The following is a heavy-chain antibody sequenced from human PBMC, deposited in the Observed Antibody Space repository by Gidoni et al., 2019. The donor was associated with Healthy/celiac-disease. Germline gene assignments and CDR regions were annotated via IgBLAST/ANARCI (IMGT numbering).Heavy chain of an antibody. V-gene: IGHV3-64D*06. CDR2: ISSNGGST. Sequence: GQLMESRGGVVQPWVSLRRSFSSSLFSVSSYAMHWVRQSPGNGLAYFSVISSNGGSTYYAESVKGRFTISSDNSKYTLYLQMSSMRDEDTDVYYCVKELGYCSGGSCYSNAFDIWGQGTMVTVSS. D-gene: IGHD2-15*01. CDR1: LFSVSSYA. J-gene: IGHJ3*02. CDR3: VKELGYCSGGSCYSNAFDI.